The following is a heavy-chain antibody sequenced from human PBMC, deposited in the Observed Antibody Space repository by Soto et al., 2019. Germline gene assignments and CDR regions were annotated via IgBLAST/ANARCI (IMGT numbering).Heavy chain of an antibody. V-gene: IGHV3-53*01. CDR1: VITATSIY. J-gene: IGHJ4*02. CDR3: AIGPRRSHYFDY. Sequence: GGSLRLSCAASVITATSIYMSWVRQAPGKGLAWVSVTFSGGTTHYADSVKGRFTISRDSSKNTLYLQRNRLRVDDTAVHYCAIGPRRSHYFDYWGQGTLVTVSS. CDR2: TFSGGTT.